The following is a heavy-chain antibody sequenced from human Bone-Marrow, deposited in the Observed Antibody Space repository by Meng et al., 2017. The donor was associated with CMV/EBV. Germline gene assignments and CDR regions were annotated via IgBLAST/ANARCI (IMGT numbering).Heavy chain of an antibody. CDR2: IESHSDGGTT. D-gene: IGHD3-3*01. V-gene: IGHV3-15*04. CDR3: TTDMAETITNVGGVITYFDH. CDR1: GFTFSSAW. J-gene: IGHJ4*02. Sequence: GESLKISCAASGFTFSSAWMSWVRQVPGKGLEWVGRIESHSDGGTTEYAAPVKGRFTISRDDSKKSLFLHMNSLKTEDTAVYYCTTDMAETITNVGGVITYFDHWGQGTLVTVYS.